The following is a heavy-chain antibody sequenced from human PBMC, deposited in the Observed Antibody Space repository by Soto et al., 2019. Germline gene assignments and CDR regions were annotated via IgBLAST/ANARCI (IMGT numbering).Heavy chain of an antibody. V-gene: IGHV3-23*01. J-gene: IGHJ4*02. D-gene: IGHD2-15*01. CDR2: VSDSGAST. CDR3: AKRTPSGGNPFDY. CDR1: GFTFSSYA. Sequence: GGSLRLSCAASGFTFSSYAMSWVRQAPGKGLEWVSSVSDSGASTYYADSVKGRFTISRDNSRDTLYLQMNGLRAEDTAVYYCAKRTPSGGNPFDYWGQGTLVTVSS.